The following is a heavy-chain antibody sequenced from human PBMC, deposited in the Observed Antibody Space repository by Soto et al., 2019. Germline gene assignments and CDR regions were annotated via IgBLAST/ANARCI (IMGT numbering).Heavy chain of an antibody. CDR1: GGSISSDNW. CDR3: ARDGRGYYNLGY. D-gene: IGHD3-22*01. CDR2: IHHTGNT. V-gene: IGHV4-4*02. Sequence: QVQLQESGPGLVKPSGTLSLTCAVSGGSISSDNWWSWVRQSPGKGLEWIGEIHHTGNTNYNPSLNCRVTISVDKSNNQFSLNVYSLTAADTAVYYCARDGRGYYNLGYWGQGTLVTVSS. J-gene: IGHJ4*02.